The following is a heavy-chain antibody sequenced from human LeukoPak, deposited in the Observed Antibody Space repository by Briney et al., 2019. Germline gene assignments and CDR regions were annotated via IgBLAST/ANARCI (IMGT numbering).Heavy chain of an antibody. J-gene: IGHJ4*02. D-gene: IGHD6-6*01. Sequence: SQTLSLTCTVSGGSISSGSYYWSWIRQPAGKGLEWIGRIYTSGSTNYNPSLKSRVTISVDTSKNQFSLKLSSVTAADTAVYYCARGGKAARRFFDYWGQGTLVTVSS. CDR1: GGSISSGSYY. CDR2: IYTSGST. CDR3: ARGGKAARRFFDY. V-gene: IGHV4-61*02.